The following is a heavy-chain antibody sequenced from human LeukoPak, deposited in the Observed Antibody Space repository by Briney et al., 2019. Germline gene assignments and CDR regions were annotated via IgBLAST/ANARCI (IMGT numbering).Heavy chain of an antibody. J-gene: IGHJ4*02. Sequence: GGSLRLSCAASGFTFSDYYMSWIRQAPGKGLEWVSYISSSSSYTNYADSVKGRFTISRDNAKNSPYLQMNSLRAEDTAVYYCAREGSDSSSLPPDYWGQGTLVTVSS. CDR3: AREGSDSSSLPPDY. V-gene: IGHV3-11*06. CDR2: ISSSSSYT. CDR1: GFTFSDYY. D-gene: IGHD6-13*01.